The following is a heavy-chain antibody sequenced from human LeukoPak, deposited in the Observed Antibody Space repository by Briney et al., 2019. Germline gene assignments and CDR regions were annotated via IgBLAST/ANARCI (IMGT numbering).Heavy chain of an antibody. Sequence: PSETLSLTCAVSVYSISNGYYWAWPRQPPGRGLEWIGSLYHSDSPYYNTCLRRRVPMSVHTSNKHVSLTLSFLTPAPAAVSYCARQHDSYYYYYIAVRGTGTRVPVSS. V-gene: IGHV4-38-2*01. J-gene: IGHJ6*03. CDR3: ARQHDSYYYYYIAV. CDR2: LYHSDSP. CDR1: VYSISNGYY.